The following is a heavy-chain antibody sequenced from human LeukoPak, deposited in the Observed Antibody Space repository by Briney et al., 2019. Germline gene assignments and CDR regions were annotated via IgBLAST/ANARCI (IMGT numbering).Heavy chain of an antibody. CDR3: ARGYGGNSVPPNDAFDI. Sequence: SVKVSCKASGGTFSTYTVSWVRQAPGQGLEWMGRIIPILGIANYAQKFQGRVTITADKSTSTAYMELSSLRSEDTAVYYCARGYGGNSVPPNDAFDIWGQGTMVTVSS. V-gene: IGHV1-69*02. CDR2: IIPILGIA. J-gene: IGHJ3*02. CDR1: GGTFSTYT. D-gene: IGHD4-23*01.